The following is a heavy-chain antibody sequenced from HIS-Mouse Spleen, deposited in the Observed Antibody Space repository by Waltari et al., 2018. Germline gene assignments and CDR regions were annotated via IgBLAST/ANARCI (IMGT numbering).Heavy chain of an antibody. D-gene: IGHD6-13*01. CDR1: GGSLSSSSHY. J-gene: IGHJ2*01. V-gene: IGHV4-39*07. CDR2: IYYSWST. CDR3: AREIPYSSSWYDWYFDL. Sequence: QPQLQESGPGLVTPSETLSLTCPVSGGSLSSSSHYGGWIRQPPGKGLEWIGSIYYSWSTYYNPSLKSRVTISVDTSKNQFSLKLSSVTAADTAVYYCAREIPYSSSWYDWYFDLWGRGTLVTVSS.